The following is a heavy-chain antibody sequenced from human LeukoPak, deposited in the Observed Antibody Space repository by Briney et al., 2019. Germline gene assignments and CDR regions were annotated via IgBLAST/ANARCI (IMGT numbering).Heavy chain of an antibody. CDR3: ARVILTGYPYWYFDL. J-gene: IGHJ2*01. D-gene: IGHD3-9*01. Sequence: ASVKVSCKASGYTFTRYYMHWVRQAPGQGLEWMGWINPNSGGTNYAQKFQGRVTMTRDTSISTAYMELSRLRSDDTAVYYCARVILTGYPYWYFDLWGRGTLVTVSS. CDR2: INPNSGGT. V-gene: IGHV1-2*02. CDR1: GYTFTRYY.